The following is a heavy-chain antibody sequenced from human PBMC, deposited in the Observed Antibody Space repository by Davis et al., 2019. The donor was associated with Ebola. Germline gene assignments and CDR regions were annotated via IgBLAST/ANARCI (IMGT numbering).Heavy chain of an antibody. CDR1: VGTFSDSV. D-gene: IGHD2/OR15-2a*01. J-gene: IGHJ4*02. V-gene: IGHV1-69*13. CDR2: ISPKLGTT. Sequence: SSEKVSRMASVGTFSDSVFSWVRQASGLRLEGVGGISPKLGTTDFRQNFQDRMTITADESASTAYMELRSLTSEDTAVYYCAIYLTNWGQGTLISVSS. CDR3: AIYLTN.